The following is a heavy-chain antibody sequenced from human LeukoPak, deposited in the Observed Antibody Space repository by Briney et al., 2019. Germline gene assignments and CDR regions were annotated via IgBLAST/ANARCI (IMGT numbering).Heavy chain of an antibody. CDR2: MYTSGST. V-gene: IGHV4-61*09. D-gene: IGHD3-10*01. Sequence: PSETLSLTCTVSGDSISSATYYWSWIRQPAGKGLEWIGHMYTSGSTNYNPSLKSRVTISVDTSKNQFSLKLTSVTAADTAVYYCARDRELGYWGQGTLVTVSS. CDR1: GDSISSATYY. CDR3: ARDRELGY. J-gene: IGHJ4*02.